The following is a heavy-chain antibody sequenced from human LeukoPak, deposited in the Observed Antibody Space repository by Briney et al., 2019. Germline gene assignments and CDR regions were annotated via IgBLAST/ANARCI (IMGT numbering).Heavy chain of an antibody. D-gene: IGHD6-6*01. V-gene: IGHV4-4*07. J-gene: IGHJ5*02. CDR2: IYTSGST. CDR3: ARFYSSSYLGWFDP. Sequence: SETLSLTCTVSGGSISSYYWSWIRQPAGKGLEWIGRIYTSGSTNYNPSLKSRVTISVDTSKNQFSLKLSSVTAADTAVYYCARFYSSSYLGWFDPWGQGTLVTVSS. CDR1: GGSISSYY.